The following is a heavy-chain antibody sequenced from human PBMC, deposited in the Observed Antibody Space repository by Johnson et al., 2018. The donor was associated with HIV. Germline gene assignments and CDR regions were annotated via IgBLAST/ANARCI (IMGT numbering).Heavy chain of an antibody. J-gene: IGHJ3*01. CDR1: GFTVSSNY. CDR3: ARESANSGRYSGAFDV. D-gene: IGHD1-26*01. V-gene: IGHV3-53*01. Sequence: VQLVESGGGLIQPGRSLRLSCAASGFTVSSNYMSWVRQAPGKGLEWVSEIYSGGSTYYADSVKGRFTISRDNSKNTLYLQMNSLRAEDTAVYYCARESANSGRYSGAFDVWGQGTMVIVSS. CDR2: IYSGGST.